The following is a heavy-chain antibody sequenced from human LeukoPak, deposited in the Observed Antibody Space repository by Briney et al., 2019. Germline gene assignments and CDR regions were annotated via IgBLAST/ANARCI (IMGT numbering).Heavy chain of an antibody. CDR3: ARWAPIVVVPAAQNYYYGMDV. Sequence: SQTLSLTCTVSGGSISSSGDYYWRWIRQPPGKGLEWIGYIYYSGSTYYNPSLKSRITISVDTSKNQFSLKLSSVTAADTAVYYCARWAPIVVVPAAQNYYYGMDVWGQGTTVTVSS. J-gene: IGHJ6*02. CDR2: IYYSGST. V-gene: IGHV4-30-4*01. D-gene: IGHD2-2*01. CDR1: GGSISSSGDYY.